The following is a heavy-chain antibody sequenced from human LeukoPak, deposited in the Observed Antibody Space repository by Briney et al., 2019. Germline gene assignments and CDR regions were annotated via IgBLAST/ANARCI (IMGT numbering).Heavy chain of an antibody. CDR3: ARERYVLRFLEWLQDYYYGMDV. CDR2: ISAYNGNT. Sequence: GASVKVSCKASGCTFTSYGISWVRQAPGQGREWMGWISAYNGNTNYAQKLQGRATMTTDTSTSTAYMELRSLRSDDTAVYYCARERYVLRFLEWLQDYYYGMDVWGQGTTVTVSS. CDR1: GCTFTSYG. V-gene: IGHV1-18*01. D-gene: IGHD3-3*01. J-gene: IGHJ6*02.